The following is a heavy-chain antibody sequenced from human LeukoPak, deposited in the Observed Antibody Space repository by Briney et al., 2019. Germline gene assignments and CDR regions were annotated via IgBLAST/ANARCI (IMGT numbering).Heavy chain of an antibody. CDR3: ARSRSYAEKDY. Sequence: ASVKVSCKASGYTFVSYAIHWVRQAPGQRLEWMGWINAGNGNTKYSQKFQGRVTITRDTSASTAYMELSSLRSEDTAVYYCARSRSYAEKDYWGQGTLVTVSS. V-gene: IGHV1-3*01. CDR1: GYTFVSYA. D-gene: IGHD1-26*01. J-gene: IGHJ4*02. CDR2: INAGNGNT.